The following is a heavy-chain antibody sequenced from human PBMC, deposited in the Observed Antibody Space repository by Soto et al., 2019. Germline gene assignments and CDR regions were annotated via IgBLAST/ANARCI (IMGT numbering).Heavy chain of an antibody. V-gene: IGHV1-69*13. CDR1: GGTFSSYA. Sequence: SVKVSCKASGGTFSSYAISWVRQAPGQGLEWMGGIIPIFGTANYAQKFQGRVTITADESTSTAYMELSSLRSEDTAVYCCARDIITTGTGPGGMDVWGQGTTVTVSS. D-gene: IGHD1-1*01. CDR3: ARDIITTGTGPGGMDV. CDR2: IIPIFGTA. J-gene: IGHJ6*02.